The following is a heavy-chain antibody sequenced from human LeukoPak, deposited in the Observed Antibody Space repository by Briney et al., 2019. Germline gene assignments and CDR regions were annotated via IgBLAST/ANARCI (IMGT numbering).Heavy chain of an antibody. CDR1: GFTFSSYA. J-gene: IGHJ4*02. CDR2: ISGSGGST. Sequence: AGGSLRLSCAASGFTFSSYAMSWVRQAPGKGLEWVSAISGSGGSTYYADSVKGRFTISRDNSKNTLYLQMNSLRAEDTAVYYCAKCGSGYLGYFDYWGQGTLVNVSS. D-gene: IGHD3-22*01. CDR3: AKCGSGYLGYFDY. V-gene: IGHV3-23*01.